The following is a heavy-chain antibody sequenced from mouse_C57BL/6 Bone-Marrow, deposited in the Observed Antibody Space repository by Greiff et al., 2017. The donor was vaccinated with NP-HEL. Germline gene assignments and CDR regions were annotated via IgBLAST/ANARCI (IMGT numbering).Heavy chain of an antibody. CDR2: IHPNSGST. CDR1: GYTFTSYW. CDR3: AIFITTVVATPRDY. Sequence: VQLQQSGAELVKPGASVKLSCKASGYTFTSYWMHWVKQRPGQGLEWIGMIHPNSGSTNYNEKFKSKATLTVDKSSSTAYMQLSSLTSEDSAVYYCAIFITTVVATPRDYWGQGTTLTVSS. V-gene: IGHV1-64*01. D-gene: IGHD1-1*01. J-gene: IGHJ2*01.